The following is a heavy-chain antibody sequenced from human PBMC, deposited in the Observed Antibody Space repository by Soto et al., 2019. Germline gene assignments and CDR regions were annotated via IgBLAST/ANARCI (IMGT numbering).Heavy chain of an antibody. CDR2: INAGNGNT. D-gene: IGHD3-10*01. CDR1: GYTFTSYA. CDR3: ARDMGFGLSDY. J-gene: IGHJ4*02. V-gene: IGHV1-3*01. Sequence: QAQLVQSGAEVKKPGASVKVSCKASGYTFTSYAIYWVRQAPGQRLEWMGWINAGNGNTKYSQKFQGRVTITRDTSASTAYMELSSLRSEDTAVYYCARDMGFGLSDYWGQGTLVTVSS.